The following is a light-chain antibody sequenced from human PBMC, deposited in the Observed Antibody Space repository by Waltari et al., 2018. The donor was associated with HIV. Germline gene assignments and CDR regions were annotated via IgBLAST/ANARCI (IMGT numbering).Light chain of an antibody. J-gene: IGKJ1*01. CDR2: WAT. Sequence: IVMTQSPESLAVSPGETAIINCKSGQSLLHTFDKRNYLGWYQQRPGKPPKLIIYWATIRESGVPARFSGSGSGTNFSLTNTNFVSEDVAVYYCQQSYATPTFGQGTKLEI. CDR3: QQSYATPT. CDR1: QSLLHTFDKRNY. V-gene: IGKV4-1*01.